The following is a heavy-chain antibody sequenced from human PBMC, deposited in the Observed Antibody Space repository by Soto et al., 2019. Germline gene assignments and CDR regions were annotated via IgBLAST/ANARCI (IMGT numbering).Heavy chain of an antibody. D-gene: IGHD2-15*01. J-gene: IGHJ5*02. V-gene: IGHV1-46*01. CDR3: ARDQSCSDRYWWLDP. CDR2: INPNGDST. CDR1: GYTFTSTW. Sequence: ASVKVSCKASGYTFTSTWMHWVLQAPGQGLEWMGIINPNGDSTSYAEKFQGRITMTRDTSTATDYMELRSLRSEDTAIYYCARDQSCSDRYWWLDPWGQGTLVTVSS.